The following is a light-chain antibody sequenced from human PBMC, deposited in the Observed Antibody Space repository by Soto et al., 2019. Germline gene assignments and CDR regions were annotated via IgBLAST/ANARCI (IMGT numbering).Light chain of an antibody. Sequence: QTVVTQEPSLTVSPGGTVTLTCDSSTGAVTSTHYPYWFQQKPGQAPRALIYDTSNKHSWTPARFSGSLLGGKPALIPSGSRAWGGADYYCSLSYSGVRVFGGGTKLTVL. V-gene: IGLV7-46*01. CDR1: TGAVTSTHY. CDR3: SLSYSGVRV. J-gene: IGLJ3*02. CDR2: DTS.